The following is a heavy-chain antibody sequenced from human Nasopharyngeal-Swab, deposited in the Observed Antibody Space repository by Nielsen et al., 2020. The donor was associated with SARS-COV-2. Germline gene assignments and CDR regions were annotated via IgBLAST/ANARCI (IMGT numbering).Heavy chain of an antibody. CDR1: GGTFSSYA. CDR3: ARYNLGATPRAFEI. V-gene: IGHV1-69*13. J-gene: IGHJ3*02. CDR2: IIPIFGTA. D-gene: IGHD1-26*01. Sequence: SVKVSCKASGGTFSSYAISWVRQAPGQGLEWMGGIIPIFGTANYAQKFQGRVTITADESTSTAYMELSSLRSEDTAVYYCARYNLGATPRAFEIWGQGTMVTVSS.